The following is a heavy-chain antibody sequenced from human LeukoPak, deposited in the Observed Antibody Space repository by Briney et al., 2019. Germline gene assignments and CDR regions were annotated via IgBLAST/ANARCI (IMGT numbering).Heavy chain of an antibody. J-gene: IGHJ4*02. V-gene: IGHV1-46*01. CDR3: ARGLLHSDY. Sequence: ASVKVSCKASGYSFTIYYMHWVRQAPGQGLEWMGTINPSGGSTNYAQKFQGRVTMTRDTSTSIVYMDLSSLTSEGTAVYYCARGLLHSDYWGQGTLVTVSS. CDR2: INPSGGST. CDR1: GYSFTIYY.